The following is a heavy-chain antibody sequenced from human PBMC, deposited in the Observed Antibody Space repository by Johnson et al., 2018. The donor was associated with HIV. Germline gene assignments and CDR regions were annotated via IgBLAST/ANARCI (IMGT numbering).Heavy chain of an antibody. CDR2: IWYDGNNK. J-gene: IGHJ3*02. V-gene: IGHV3-30*19. Sequence: QVYLVESGGGVVQPGGSLRLSCAASGFTFSSYGMHWVRQAPGKGPEWVAVIWYDGNNKYYADSVKGRFTISRDNSKNTLYLQMNSLRADETAVYYCARDRAPVYSSSSSPLDAFDIWGQGTMVTVSS. CDR1: GFTFSSYG. CDR3: ARDRAPVYSSSSSPLDAFDI. D-gene: IGHD6-6*01.